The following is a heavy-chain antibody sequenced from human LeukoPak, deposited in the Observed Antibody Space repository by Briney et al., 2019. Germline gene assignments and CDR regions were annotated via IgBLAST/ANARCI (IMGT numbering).Heavy chain of an antibody. CDR1: GYSISSGYY. J-gene: IGHJ5*02. D-gene: IGHD6-19*01. Sequence: SETLSLTCTVSGYSISSGYYWGRIRQPPGKGLEWIGEIYHSGSTNYNPSLKSRVTISVDKSKNQFSLKLSSVTAADTAVYYCAREDSSGWSTWFDPWGQGTLVTVSS. CDR3: AREDSSGWSTWFDP. V-gene: IGHV4-38-2*02. CDR2: IYHSGST.